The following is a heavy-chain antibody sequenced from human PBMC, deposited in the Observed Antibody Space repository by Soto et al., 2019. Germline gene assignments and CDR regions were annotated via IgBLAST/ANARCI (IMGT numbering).Heavy chain of an antibody. Sequence: QVQLQESGPGLVKPSETLSLTCTVSGGSISSYYWSWIRQPPGKGLEWIGYIYYSGSTNYNPSLKGRFTISVDTSKHQFYLKLSSVTAADTAVYYCARVWGYYFDYWGQGTLVTVSS. CDR3: ARVWGYYFDY. V-gene: IGHV4-59*01. D-gene: IGHD2-21*01. CDR2: IYYSGST. CDR1: GGSISSYY. J-gene: IGHJ4*02.